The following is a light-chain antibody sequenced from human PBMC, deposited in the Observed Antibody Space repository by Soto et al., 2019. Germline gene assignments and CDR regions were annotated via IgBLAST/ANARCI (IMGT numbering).Light chain of an antibody. CDR2: AAS. CDR3: QQSYSTSIT. V-gene: IGKV1-39*01. Sequence: IQITQTPSSLSASVGDIVTITCRASQSISSYLNWYQQKPGKAPKLLIYAASSLQSGVPSRFSGSGSGTDFTLTISSLQPEDFATYYCQQSYSTSITFGQGTRLEI. CDR1: QSISSY. J-gene: IGKJ5*01.